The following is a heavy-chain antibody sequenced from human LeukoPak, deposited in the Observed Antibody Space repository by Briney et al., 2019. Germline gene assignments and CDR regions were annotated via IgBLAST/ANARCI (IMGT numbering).Heavy chain of an antibody. J-gene: IGHJ4*01. D-gene: IGHD2-8*02. CDR2: VHSSGRT. Sequence: ADTLSPTCTVSGGSINNFYWSWIRQSPGKGLEWIGYVHSSGRTDYNPSLRSRVSMSADTSKSQLSLRLTSVTAADRAVYFCARYDEECPGEYCFLLSFDYWGPGSLVTVSS. V-gene: IGHV4-59*08. CDR1: GGSINNFY. CDR3: ARYDEECPGEYCFLLSFDY.